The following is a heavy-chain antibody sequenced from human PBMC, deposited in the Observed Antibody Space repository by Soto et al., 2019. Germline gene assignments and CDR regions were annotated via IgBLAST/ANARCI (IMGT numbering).Heavy chain of an antibody. CDR1: GGSISSYF. V-gene: IGHV4-59*01. CDR3: ARAPTSLGGAFDI. Sequence: PSETLSLTCTVSGGSISSYFWSWIRQPPGKGLEWIGCIYYSGSTNYNPSLKSRVTISVDTSKNQFSLKLSSVTAADTAVYYCARAPTSLGGAFDIWGQGTMVTVSS. D-gene: IGHD1-26*01. CDR2: IYYSGST. J-gene: IGHJ3*02.